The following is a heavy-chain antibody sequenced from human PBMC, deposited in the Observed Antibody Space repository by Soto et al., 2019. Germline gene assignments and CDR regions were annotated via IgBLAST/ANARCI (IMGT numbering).Heavy chain of an antibody. CDR2: IYYSGST. CDR3: ARPGGSGWFYFDS. D-gene: IGHD6-13*01. CDR1: GESISGTIYS. J-gene: IGHJ4*02. Sequence: SETLSLTCIDSGESISGTIYSWGWIRQPPGKGLEWIGSIYYSGSTYYNPSLKSRVTISVDTSKNHFSLKLTSVTAADTAVYYCARPGGSGWFYFDSWGQESQVTVSS. V-gene: IGHV4-39*02.